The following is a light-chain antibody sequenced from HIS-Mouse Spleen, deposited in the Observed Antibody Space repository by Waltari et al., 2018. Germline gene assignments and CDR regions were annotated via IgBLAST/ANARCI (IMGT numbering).Light chain of an antibody. V-gene: IGLV3-1*01. J-gene: IGLJ2*01. CDR2: QDS. CDR1: KLGDKY. Sequence: SYELTQPPSVSVSPGQTASITCSGDKLGDKYACWYQQKPGQSPVLVIYQDSKRPSGIPGRFSGSNSGSTATLTISGTQAMDGADYYCQAWDSSTVVFGGGTKLTVL. CDR3: QAWDSSTVV.